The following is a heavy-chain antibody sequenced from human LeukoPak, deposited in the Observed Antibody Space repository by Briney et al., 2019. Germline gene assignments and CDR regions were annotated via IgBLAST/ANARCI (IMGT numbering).Heavy chain of an antibody. D-gene: IGHD4-23*01. Sequence: ASVKVSCKASGYTFTSYYMHWVRQAPGQGLEWMGIINPSGGSTSYAQKFQGRVTMTRDTSTSTVYMVLSSLRSEDTAVYYCARDFAPDYGGNSAWFDPWGQGTLVTVSS. CDR2: INPSGGST. CDR3: ARDFAPDYGGNSAWFDP. CDR1: GYTFTSYY. J-gene: IGHJ5*02. V-gene: IGHV1-46*01.